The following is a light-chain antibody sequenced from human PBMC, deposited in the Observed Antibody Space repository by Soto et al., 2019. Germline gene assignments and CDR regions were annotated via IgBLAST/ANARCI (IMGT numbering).Light chain of an antibody. V-gene: IGKV1-5*03. CDR1: QRISGW. CDR2: KVS. J-gene: IGKJ1*01. Sequence: DIQMTQSPSTLSASVADRVTITFRASQRISGWLAWYQQKPGKAPELLIYKVSSVEIGVPSRFSGSGFGTELTLTSPRIQDDDFAPYYGQPHSAAWTFGEGTKVDIK. CDR3: QPHSAAWT.